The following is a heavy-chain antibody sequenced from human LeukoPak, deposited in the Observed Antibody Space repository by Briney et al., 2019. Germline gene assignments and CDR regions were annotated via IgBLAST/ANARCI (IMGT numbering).Heavy chain of an antibody. V-gene: IGHV4-30-4*01. CDR3: VGFGGVIASDY. D-gene: IGHD3-16*02. J-gene: IGHJ4*02. CDR2: IYYSGST. CDR1: GGSISSGDYY. Sequence: SSETLSLTCTVSGGSISSGDYYWSWIRQPPGKGLEWIGYIYYSGSTYYNPSLKSRVTISVDTSKNQFSLKLSSVTAADTAVYYCVGFGGVIASDYWGQGTLVTVSS.